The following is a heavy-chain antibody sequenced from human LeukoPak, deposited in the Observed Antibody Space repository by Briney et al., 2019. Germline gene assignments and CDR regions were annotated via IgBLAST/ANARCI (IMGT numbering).Heavy chain of an antibody. CDR2: ISGRSERT. J-gene: IGHJ4*02. V-gene: IGHV3-23*01. CDR3: AKRVRDGYDTPIDY. D-gene: IGHD5-24*01. CDR1: EFTFSNCA. Sequence: GGSLRLSCAASEFTFSNCAMNWVRQAPGKGLEWVSGISGRSERTSYAESVKGRFTISRDNSKSTLFLQMNSLRAEDTAVYYCAKRVRDGYDTPIDYWGQGTLVTVSS.